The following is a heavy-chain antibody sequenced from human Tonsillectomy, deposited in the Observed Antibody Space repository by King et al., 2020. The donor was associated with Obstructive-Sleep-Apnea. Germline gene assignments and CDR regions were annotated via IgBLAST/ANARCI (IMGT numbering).Heavy chain of an antibody. D-gene: IGHD1-26*01. Sequence: QLVQSGAEVKKPGASVKVSCKASGYSFGSYDINWVRQAAGQGLEWMGWMNPNSGNTGYEQKVQGRVTMTRDTSISTAYMELSGLRSEDTAVYYCARGTNGADYWGQGTLVTVSS. V-gene: IGHV1-8*01. CDR1: GYSFGSYD. CDR3: ARGTNGADY. CDR2: MNPNSGNT. J-gene: IGHJ4*02.